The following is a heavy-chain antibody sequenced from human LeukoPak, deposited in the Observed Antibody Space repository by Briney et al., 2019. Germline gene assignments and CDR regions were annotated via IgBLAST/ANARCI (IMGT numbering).Heavy chain of an antibody. CDR1: GFTFDDYA. CDR2: ISWNSGSI. J-gene: IGHJ3*02. D-gene: IGHD5-12*01. V-gene: IGHV3-9*01. CDR3: ARDTATDTNVYDI. Sequence: PAGGSLRLSCAASGFTFDDYAMHWVRQAPGKGLEWVSGISWNSGSIGYADSVKGRFTISRDNAKNSLYLQMNSLRAEDTAVYYCARDTATDTNVYDIWGQGTMVTVSS.